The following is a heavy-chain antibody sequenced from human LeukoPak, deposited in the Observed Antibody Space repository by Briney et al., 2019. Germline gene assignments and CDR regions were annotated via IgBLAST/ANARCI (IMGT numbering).Heavy chain of an antibody. J-gene: IGHJ2*01. D-gene: IGHD5-24*01. CDR1: GFTFSTHW. Sequence: GGSLRLSCAASGFTFSTHWMHWARQAPGKGLEWVSRMNSDGSSSSYADSMKGRFTISRDNAKNTLYLQMNSLRAEDTAVYYCARGGDGSNIYWYFDLWGRGTLVTVSS. V-gene: IGHV3-74*01. CDR3: ARGGDGSNIYWYFDL. CDR2: MNSDGSSS.